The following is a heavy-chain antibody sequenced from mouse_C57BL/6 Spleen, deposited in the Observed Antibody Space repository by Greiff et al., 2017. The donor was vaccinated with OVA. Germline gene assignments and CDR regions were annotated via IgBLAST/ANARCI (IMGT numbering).Heavy chain of an antibody. CDR2: ISGGGGNT. CDR3: ARGYDYDSAWFAY. J-gene: IGHJ3*01. V-gene: IGHV5-9*01. CDR1: GFTFSSYT. Sequence: DVHLVESGGGLVKPGGSLKLSCAASGFTFSSYTMSWVRQTPEKRLEWVATISGGGGNTYYPDSVKGRFTISRDNAKNTLYLQMSSLRSEDTALYYCARGYDYDSAWFAYWGQGTLVTVSA. D-gene: IGHD2-4*01.